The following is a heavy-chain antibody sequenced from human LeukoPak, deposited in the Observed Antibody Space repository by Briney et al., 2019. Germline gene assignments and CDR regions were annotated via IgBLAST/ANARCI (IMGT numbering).Heavy chain of an antibody. CDR2: IDTSGTT. CDR1: GGSLSTVY. Sequence: SSETLSLTCTVSGGSLSTVYWTWIRHPPGKGFEWIGYIDTSGTTNYNPSLKSRVTLSVDKSKKQSSLYLTSVTAADTAVSYRLFGYWGQGAHVTVSS. CDR3: LFGY. J-gene: IGHJ4*02. V-gene: IGHV4-4*09.